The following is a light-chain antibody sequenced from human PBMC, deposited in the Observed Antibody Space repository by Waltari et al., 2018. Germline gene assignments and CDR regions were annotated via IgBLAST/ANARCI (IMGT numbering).Light chain of an antibody. V-gene: IGLV2-23*02. J-gene: IGLJ2*01. CDR2: EVS. CDR1: SSYVGSYHL. Sequence: QSALTQPASVSGSPGQSITISCTGPSSYVGSYHLVSWYQQHTGKAPKLMIYEVSKRPSGVSNRFSGSKSGNTASLTISGLQAEDEADYYCCSYAGSSTVVFGGGTKLTVL. CDR3: CSYAGSSTVV.